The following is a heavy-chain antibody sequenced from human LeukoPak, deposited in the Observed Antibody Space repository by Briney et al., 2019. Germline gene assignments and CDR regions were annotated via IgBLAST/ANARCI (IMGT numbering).Heavy chain of an antibody. CDR3: ARSLLLWFGELND. CDR2: IYHSGST. V-gene: IGHV4-4*02. D-gene: IGHD3-10*01. CDR1: GGSISSSNW. Sequence: PSGTLSLTCAVSGGSISSSNWWSWVRQPPGKGLEWIGEIYHSGSTNYNPSLKSRVTISVDTSKNQFSLKLSSVTAADTAVYYCARSLLLWFGELNDWGQGTLVTVSS. J-gene: IGHJ4*02.